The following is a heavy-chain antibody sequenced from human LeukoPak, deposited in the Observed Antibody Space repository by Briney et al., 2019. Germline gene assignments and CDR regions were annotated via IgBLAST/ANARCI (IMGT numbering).Heavy chain of an antibody. V-gene: IGHV4-59*01. J-gene: IGHJ4*02. CDR3: ARIDGSSYDNRGYFDS. CDR1: GGSISTYY. Sequence: PSETLSLTCTISGGSISTYYWSWVRQPPGQGLQWIGYVYYTGSANYSPSLKNRATISVDTSKNRFSLKLTSVTTADSALYFCARIDGSSYDNRGYFDSWGQGILVTVYS. CDR2: VYYTGSA. D-gene: IGHD5-12*01.